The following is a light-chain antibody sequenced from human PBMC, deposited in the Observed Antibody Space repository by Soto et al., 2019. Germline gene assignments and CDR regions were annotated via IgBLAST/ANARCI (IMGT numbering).Light chain of an antibody. CDR3: QSYCGSLRGYV. Sequence: QSVLTQPPSVSGAPGQTVTISCTGSSSNIGAGYDVHWLQQLPGTAPKVLIYGSNMRPSGVPDRFSGSKSGTSAALAITGLQAEDDADYSCQSYCGSLRGYVFGTGTKVTVL. J-gene: IGLJ1*01. CDR2: GSN. CDR1: SSNIGAGYD. V-gene: IGLV1-40*01.